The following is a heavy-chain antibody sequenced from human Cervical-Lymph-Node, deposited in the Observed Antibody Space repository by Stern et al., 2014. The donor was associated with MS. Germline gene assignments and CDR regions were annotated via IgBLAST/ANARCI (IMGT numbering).Heavy chain of an antibody. CDR1: GFTFDDYA. D-gene: IGHD6-6*01. Sequence: VQLVESGGGLVQPGRSLRLSCAASGFTFDDYAMHWVRQAPGEGLEWVSGISGNGGKTDYADSVKGRFTISRDNAKNPLYLQMDSLRAEDTALYYCAKDMRGGSSYAMDVWGQGTTVTVSS. CDR2: ISGNGGKT. J-gene: IGHJ6*02. CDR3: AKDMRGGSSYAMDV. V-gene: IGHV3-9*01.